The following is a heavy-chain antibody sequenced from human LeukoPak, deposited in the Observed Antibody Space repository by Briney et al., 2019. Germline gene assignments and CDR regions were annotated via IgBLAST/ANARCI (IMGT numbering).Heavy chain of an antibody. CDR3: ARSGGEFASDY. CDR2: IYYSGST. V-gene: IGHV4-31*03. J-gene: IGHJ4*02. CDR1: GVSISSGGYY. D-gene: IGHD3-16*01. Sequence: PSETLSLTCTVSGVSISSGGYYWSWIRQHPGKGLEWIGYIYYSGSTYYNPSLKSRVTISVDTSKNQFSLKLSSVTAADTAVYYCARSGGEFASDYWGQGTLVTVSS.